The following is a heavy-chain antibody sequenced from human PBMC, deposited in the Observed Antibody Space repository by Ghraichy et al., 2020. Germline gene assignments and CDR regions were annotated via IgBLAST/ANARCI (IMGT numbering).Heavy chain of an antibody. D-gene: IGHD3-10*01. Sequence: GGSLRLSCATSGFNLGVYTMNWLRWAPNKGLQWVSSISSDSSRIYYTDSVRGRFTISRDNAMNSVFLQMGSLTVEDTAMYYCVRADGSGSFYYWGQGTQVSVSS. V-gene: IGHV3-21*01. CDR1: GFNLGVYT. CDR2: ISSDSSRI. CDR3: VRADGSGSFYY. J-gene: IGHJ4*01.